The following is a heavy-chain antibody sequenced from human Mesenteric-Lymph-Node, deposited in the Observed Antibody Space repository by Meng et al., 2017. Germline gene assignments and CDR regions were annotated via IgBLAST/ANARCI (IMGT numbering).Heavy chain of an antibody. CDR1: GFTFSTAY. V-gene: IGHV3-15*01. CDR2: IKSTTSGGAT. CDR3: TTKQY. J-gene: IGHJ4*02. Sequence: GESLKISCAASGFTFSTAYMSWVRQAPGKGLEWAGRIKSTTSGGATDYPAPVKDRFTISRDDSRSTLYLQMDSLKTEDTAVYYCTTKQYWGQGTLVTVSS.